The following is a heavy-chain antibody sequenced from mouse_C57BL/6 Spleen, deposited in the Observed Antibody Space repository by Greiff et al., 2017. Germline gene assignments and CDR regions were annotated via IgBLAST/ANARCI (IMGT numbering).Heavy chain of an antibody. CDR3: ARITTVVALDY. Sequence: EVQGVESGGDLVKPGGSLKLSCAASGFTFSSYGMSWVRQTPDKRLEWVATISSGGSYTYYPDSVKGRFTISRDNAKNTLYLQMSSLKSEDTAMYYCARITTVVALDYWGQGTTLTVSS. V-gene: IGHV5-6*01. CDR1: GFTFSSYG. D-gene: IGHD1-1*01. J-gene: IGHJ2*01. CDR2: ISSGGSYT.